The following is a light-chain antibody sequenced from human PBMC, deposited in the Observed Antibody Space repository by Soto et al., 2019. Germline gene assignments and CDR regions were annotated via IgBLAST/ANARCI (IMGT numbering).Light chain of an antibody. CDR2: GAS. CDR3: QPYNKWPPIP. V-gene: IGKV3-15*01. J-gene: IGKJ5*01. CDR1: QSVSSK. Sequence: TQALATLCLSPRERATLSCRASQSVSSKLAWYQQKPGQAPRLLIYGASTRATGIPARFSGSGSGTEFTLTISSLQSEDFAVYYCQPYNKWPPIPFGQGTRPEIK.